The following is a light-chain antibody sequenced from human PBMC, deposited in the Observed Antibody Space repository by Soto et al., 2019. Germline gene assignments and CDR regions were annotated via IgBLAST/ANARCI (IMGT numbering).Light chain of an antibody. CDR1: SSDVGGYNY. V-gene: IGLV2-8*01. CDR3: SSYAGSNNYV. CDR2: EVS. Sequence: QSALTQPPSASGSPGQSVTISCTGTSSDVGGYNYVSWYQQHPGKAPKLMIYEVSKRPSGVPDRFSGSKSGNTASLPVSGLQAEDEADYYCSSYAGSNNYVFGTGPTVTVL. J-gene: IGLJ1*01.